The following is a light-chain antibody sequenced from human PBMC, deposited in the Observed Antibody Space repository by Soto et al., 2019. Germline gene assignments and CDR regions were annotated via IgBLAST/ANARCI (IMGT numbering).Light chain of an antibody. CDR3: QQYNSYSSGT. CDR2: DAS. CDR1: QSISSW. Sequence: IQMTQSPSTLSASVGDRVTITCRASQSISSWLAWYQQKPGKAPKLLIYDASSLESGVPSRFSGRGSGTEFTLTISSLQPDDFATYYCQQYNSYSSGTFGQGTKVDIK. V-gene: IGKV1-5*01. J-gene: IGKJ1*01.